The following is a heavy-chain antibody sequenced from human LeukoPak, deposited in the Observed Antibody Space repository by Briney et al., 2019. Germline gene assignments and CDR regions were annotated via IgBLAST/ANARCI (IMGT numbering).Heavy chain of an antibody. V-gene: IGHV3-9*01. J-gene: IGHJ4*02. CDR2: INWNSDSI. CDR3: AKDLSSGSRRAY. CDR1: GFTFDDYA. Sequence: GGSLRLSCAVSGFTFDDYAMHWVRQVPGKGLEWVSGINWNSDSIGYADSVKGRFTTSRDNAKNSLYLQMNSLRAEDTGVYYCAKDLSSGSRRAYWGQGTLVTVSS. D-gene: IGHD6-19*01.